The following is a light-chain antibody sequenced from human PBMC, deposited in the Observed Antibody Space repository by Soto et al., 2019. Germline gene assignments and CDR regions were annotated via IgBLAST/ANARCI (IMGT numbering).Light chain of an antibody. V-gene: IGLV2-14*03. CDR1: SRDVGGYNF. CDR2: DVS. Sequence: QSALTQPASVSGSPGQSVTISCAGTSRDVGGYNFVSWYQHHPGKAPQLMIYDVSSRPSGVSNRFSGSKSGTTASLTISGLQAEDEADYYCSSYSGSYTYVFGTGTKLTVL. J-gene: IGLJ1*01. CDR3: SSYSGSYTYV.